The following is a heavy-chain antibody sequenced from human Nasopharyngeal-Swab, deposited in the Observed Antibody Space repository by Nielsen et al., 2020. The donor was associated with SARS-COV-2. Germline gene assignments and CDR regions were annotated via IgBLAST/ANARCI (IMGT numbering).Heavy chain of an antibody. CDR2: ISYDGSNK. Sequence: GGSLRLCCATSGFTFSSYAMHWVRQAPGKGLEWVAVISYDGSNKYYADSVKGRFTISRDNSKNTLYLQMNSLRAEDTAVYYCARERVAWIVVVVAGREFDPWGQGTLVTVSS. D-gene: IGHD2-15*01. CDR1: GFTFSSYA. J-gene: IGHJ5*02. CDR3: ARERVAWIVVVVAGREFDP. V-gene: IGHV3-30-3*01.